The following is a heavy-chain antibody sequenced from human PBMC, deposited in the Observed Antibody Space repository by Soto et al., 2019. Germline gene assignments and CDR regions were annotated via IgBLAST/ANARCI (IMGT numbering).Heavy chain of an antibody. J-gene: IGHJ5*02. CDR2: IYYSGST. CDR3: AVAVAGTVGWFDP. D-gene: IGHD6-19*01. Sequence: SETLSLTCTFSGGSISSSSYYLSWIRQPPGKGLEWIGYIYYSGSTNYNPSLKSRVTISVDTSKNQFSLKLSSVTAADTAVYYCAVAVAGTVGWFDPWGQGTLVTVSS. V-gene: IGHV4-61*05. CDR1: GGSISSSSYY.